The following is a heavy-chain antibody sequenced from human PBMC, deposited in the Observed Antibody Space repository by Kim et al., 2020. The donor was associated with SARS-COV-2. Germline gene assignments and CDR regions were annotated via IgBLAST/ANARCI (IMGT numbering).Heavy chain of an antibody. D-gene: IGHD2-8*02. V-gene: IGHV3-23*01. J-gene: IGHJ6*02. CDR1: GFTFCSYA. Sequence: GGSMRLSCAASGFTFCSYAMSWVRQAPGKGLEWVSAISGSGGSTYYADPVKGRFTISRDNSKNTLYLQMNSLRAKDTAVYYCAKVRARLLGYYYYGMDVWGQGTTVTVSS. CDR3: AKVRARLLGYYYYGMDV. CDR2: ISGSGGST.